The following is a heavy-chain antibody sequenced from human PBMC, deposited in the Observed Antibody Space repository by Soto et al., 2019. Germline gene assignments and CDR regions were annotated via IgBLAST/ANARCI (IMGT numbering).Heavy chain of an antibody. D-gene: IGHD3-10*01. Sequence: GGSLRLSCAASGFTFSNAWINWVRQAPGKGLEWVSYISSSGSTIYYADSVKGRFTISRDNAKNSLYLQMNSLRAEDTAVYYCAGSVGGPGPYAFDIWGQGTMVTVSS. CDR3: AGSVGGPGPYAFDI. CDR2: ISSSGSTI. CDR1: GFTFSNAW. V-gene: IGHV3-11*01. J-gene: IGHJ3*02.